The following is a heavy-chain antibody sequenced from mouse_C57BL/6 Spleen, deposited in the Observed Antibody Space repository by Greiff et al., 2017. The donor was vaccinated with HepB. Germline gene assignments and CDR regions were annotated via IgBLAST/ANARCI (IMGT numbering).Heavy chain of an antibody. CDR1: GYTFTDYY. CDR3: ARGNFDY. Sequence: VQLKQSGPVLVKPGASVKMSCKASGYTFTDYYMNWVQQSPGKSLEWIGVINPYNGGTSYNQKFKGKATLTADKSASTAYMELNSLTSEDSAVEYCARGNFDYWGQGTTLTVSS. V-gene: IGHV1-19*01. J-gene: IGHJ2*01. CDR2: INPYNGGT.